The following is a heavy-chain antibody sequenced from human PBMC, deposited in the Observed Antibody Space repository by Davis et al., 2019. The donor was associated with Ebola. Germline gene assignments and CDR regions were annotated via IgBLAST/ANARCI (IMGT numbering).Heavy chain of an antibody. Sequence: PSETLSPTCAVSGGSTSSSNWWSWVRQPPGTGLEWIGEIHHSGTTNYNPSLKNRVVISADTSKNLFSLRLSSVTVADTAVYYCARWDFRGLLYTGEFYYGMDVWGQGATVTVSS. J-gene: IGHJ6*02. CDR3: ARWDFRGLLYTGEFYYGMDV. V-gene: IGHV4-4*02. CDR2: IHHSGTT. CDR1: GGSTSSSNW. D-gene: IGHD3-16*01.